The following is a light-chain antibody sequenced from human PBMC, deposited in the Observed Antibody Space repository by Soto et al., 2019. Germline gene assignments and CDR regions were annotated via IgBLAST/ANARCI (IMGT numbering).Light chain of an antibody. V-gene: IGKV3-15*01. CDR1: QSVSSY. CDR3: QQYDDWPET. CDR2: DAS. Sequence: EKVMTQSPATLSVSPGEKATLSCRASQSVSSYSAWYQQKPGQAPRLLIYDASTRATGIPARFSGSGSGTEFTLTISSLQSEDLAVYYCQQYDDWPETFGQGTKVDIK. J-gene: IGKJ1*01.